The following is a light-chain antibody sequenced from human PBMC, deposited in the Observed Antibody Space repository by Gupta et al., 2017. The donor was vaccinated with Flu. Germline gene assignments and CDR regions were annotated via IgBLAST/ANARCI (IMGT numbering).Light chain of an antibody. CDR2: GAS. J-gene: IGLJ1*01. V-gene: IGLV7-43*01. Sequence: QTVVTQEPSLTVSPGGKVTPTCASSTGAVNSGYNPNWIQQKPGQTPRALIFGASNKYSWTPARFSGSLLGGKAALTLSGVQPEDEAEYYCLLYYGGAYVFGTGTKVTVL. CDR3: LLYYGGAYV. CDR1: TGAVNSGYN.